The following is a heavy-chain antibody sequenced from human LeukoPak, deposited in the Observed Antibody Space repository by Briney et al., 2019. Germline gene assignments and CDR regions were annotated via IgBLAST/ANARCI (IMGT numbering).Heavy chain of an antibody. J-gene: IGHJ4*02. V-gene: IGHV3-53*01. CDR1: GFIVSNNY. CDR2: IYSGGTT. Sequence: GGSLRPSCAASGFIVSNNYMSWVRQAPGKGLEWVSVIYSGGTTYYADSVKGRFTISRDNSNNTLYLQMNSLRAEDTAVYYCAKLTTSWGQGTLVTVSS. CDR3: AKLTTS. D-gene: IGHD4-11*01.